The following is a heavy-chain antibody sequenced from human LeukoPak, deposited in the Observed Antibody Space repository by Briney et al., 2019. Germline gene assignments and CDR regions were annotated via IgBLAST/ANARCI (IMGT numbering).Heavy chain of an antibody. J-gene: IGHJ4*02. CDR3: ARGRQGRWLQARGWYYFDY. CDR2: IYSGGST. V-gene: IGHV3-53*01. CDR1: GFTVSSNY. Sequence: GGSLRLSCAASGFTVSSNYMSWVRQAPGKGLEWVSVIYSGGSTYYADSVKGRFTISRDNSKNTLYLQMNSLRAEDTAVCYCARGRQGRWLQARGWYYFDYWRQGTLVTVSS. D-gene: IGHD5-24*01.